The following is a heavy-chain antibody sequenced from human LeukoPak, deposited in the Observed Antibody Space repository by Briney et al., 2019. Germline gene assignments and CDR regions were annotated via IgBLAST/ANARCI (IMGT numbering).Heavy chain of an antibody. D-gene: IGHD3-3*01. J-gene: IGHJ4*02. CDR3: ARGRVESDY. V-gene: IGHV3-21*01. CDR1: GFTFRNHG. CDR2: ISSSSSYI. Sequence: GGSLRLSCVASGFTFRNHGMNWVRQAPGKGLEWVSSISSSSSYIYYADSVKGRFTISRDNAKNSLYLQMNSLRAEDTAVYYCARGRVESDYWGQGTLVTVSS.